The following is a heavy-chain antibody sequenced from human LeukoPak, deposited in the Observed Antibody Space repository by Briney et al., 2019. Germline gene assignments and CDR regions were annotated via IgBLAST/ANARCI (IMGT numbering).Heavy chain of an antibody. CDR3: TTVVATIMNYYYYYMDV. CDR2: IKSKTDGGTT. CDR1: GFTFSNAW. V-gene: IGHV3-15*01. J-gene: IGHJ6*03. D-gene: IGHD5-12*01. Sequence: GGSLRLSCAASGFTFSNAWMSWVRQAPGKGLEWVGRIKSKTDGGTTDYAAPVKGRLTISRDDSKNTLYLQMNSLKTGDTAVYYCTTVVATIMNYYYYYMDVWGKGTTVTVSS.